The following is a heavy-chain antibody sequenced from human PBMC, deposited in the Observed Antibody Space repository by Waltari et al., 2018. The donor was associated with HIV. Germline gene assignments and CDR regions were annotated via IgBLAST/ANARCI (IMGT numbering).Heavy chain of an antibody. Sequence: QVQLQESGPGLVKPSETLSLTCTVSGGSISSYYWSWIRQPPGKGLEWIGYIYYSGSTNYNRPLKSRVTISVDTAKNQFALKLSSVTAADTAVYYCARGDSYYYDSSGYFVDYWGQGTRVTVSS. CDR3: ARGDSYYYDSSGYFVDY. D-gene: IGHD3-22*01. CDR1: GGSISSYY. CDR2: IYYSGST. V-gene: IGHV4-59*01. J-gene: IGHJ4*02.